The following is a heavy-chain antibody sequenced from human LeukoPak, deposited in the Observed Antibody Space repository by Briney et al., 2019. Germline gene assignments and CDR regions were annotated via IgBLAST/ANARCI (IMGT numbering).Heavy chain of an antibody. J-gene: IGHJ4*02. CDR3: ARDPHQNYYDILTGYYRGGLFDY. Sequence: ASVKVSCKASGYTFTSYGISWVRQAHGQGLEWMGWISAYNGNTNYAQKLQGRVTMTTDTSTSTAYMELRSLRSDDTAVYYCARDPHQNYYDILTGYYRGGLFDYWGQGTLVTVSS. D-gene: IGHD3-9*01. V-gene: IGHV1-18*01. CDR2: ISAYNGNT. CDR1: GYTFTSYG.